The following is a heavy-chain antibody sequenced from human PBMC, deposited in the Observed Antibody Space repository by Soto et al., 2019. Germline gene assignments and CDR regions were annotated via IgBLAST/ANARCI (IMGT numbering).Heavy chain of an antibody. J-gene: IGHJ4*02. D-gene: IGHD3-10*01. Sequence: VQLVESGGGLVQPGGSLRLSCAASGFTFSTYWMHWVRQAPGKGLVWVSRINPEETTTTYADSVEGRFTISRDNAKSTLYLQMDSLRAEDTALYYCTSDTFGARDYWGQGTLVTVSS. V-gene: IGHV3-74*01. CDR2: INPEETTT. CDR1: GFTFSTYW. CDR3: TSDTFGARDY.